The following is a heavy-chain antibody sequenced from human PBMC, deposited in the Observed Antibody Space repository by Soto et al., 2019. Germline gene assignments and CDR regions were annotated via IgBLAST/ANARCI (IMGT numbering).Heavy chain of an antibody. D-gene: IGHD3-3*01. J-gene: IGHJ5*02. CDR3: ARLIYDFWGFDP. Sequence: SETLSLTCTVSGGSISSYYWSWIRQPPGKGLEWIGYIYYNGSNNYNPSLKSRVTISVDTSKKQFSLKLSSVTAADTAVYYCARLIYDFWGFDPWGQGTLVTVSS. CDR1: GGSISSYY. CDR2: IYYNGSN. V-gene: IGHV4-59*08.